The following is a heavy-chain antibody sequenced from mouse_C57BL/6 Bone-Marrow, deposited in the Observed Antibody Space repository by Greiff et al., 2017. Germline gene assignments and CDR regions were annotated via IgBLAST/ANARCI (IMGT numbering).Heavy chain of an antibody. CDR2: IYPGRGNT. V-gene: IGHV1-76*01. CDR3: ARSYYGNRNLYFFDY. Sequence: QVQLQQSGAELVRPGASVKLSCKASGYTFTDYYINWVKQRPGQGLEWIARIYPGRGNTYYNEKFKGKATLTAEKSSRTAYMQLSSLTSADSAVYFCARSYYGNRNLYFFDYWGEGTTLTVSS. CDR1: GYTFTDYY. J-gene: IGHJ2*01. D-gene: IGHD1-1*01.